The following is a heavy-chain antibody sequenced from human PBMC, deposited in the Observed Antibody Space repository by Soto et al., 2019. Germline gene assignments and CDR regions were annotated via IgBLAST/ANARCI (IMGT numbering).Heavy chain of an antibody. Sequence: QVQLVQSGAEVKKPGASVKVSCKASGYTFSSYGVSWVRQAPGQGLEWMGWISDYNGNTNYAQKLQGRVTITTDRSTSTAYMELRSLRSDDTDVYYCARVGADINYFDYWGQGTQVTVSS. D-gene: IGHD1-26*01. J-gene: IGHJ4*02. CDR1: GYTFSSYG. CDR3: ARVGADINYFDY. CDR2: ISDYNGNT. V-gene: IGHV1-18*01.